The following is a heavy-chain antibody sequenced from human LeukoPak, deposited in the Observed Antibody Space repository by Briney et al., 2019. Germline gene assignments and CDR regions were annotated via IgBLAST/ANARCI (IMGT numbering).Heavy chain of an antibody. Sequence: GGSLRLSCAASGFTFSTYAMNWVRQAPGKGLEWVSAISGSDAKTYYADFVKGRFTISRDNSKNTLYLQMNSLRAEDTAVYYCARGRYSSSWYYYYMDVWGKGTTVTISS. CDR1: GFTFSTYA. CDR3: ARGRYSSSWYYYYMDV. J-gene: IGHJ6*03. D-gene: IGHD6-13*01. V-gene: IGHV3-23*01. CDR2: ISGSDAKT.